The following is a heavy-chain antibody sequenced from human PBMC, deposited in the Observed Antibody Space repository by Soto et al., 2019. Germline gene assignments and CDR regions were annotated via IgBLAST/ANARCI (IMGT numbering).Heavy chain of an antibody. D-gene: IGHD2-15*01. CDR1: GGTFSSYA. J-gene: IGHJ6*02. CDR3: ASLVHCSGGSCYSTTVDV. Sequence: QVQLVQSGAEVKKPGSSVKVSCKASGGTFSSYAISWVRQAPGQGLEWMGGIIPIFGTANYAQKFQGRVTLTADESTSTAYMELSSLRSEDTAVYYCASLVHCSGGSCYSTTVDVWGQGTTVTVSS. V-gene: IGHV1-69*12. CDR2: IIPIFGTA.